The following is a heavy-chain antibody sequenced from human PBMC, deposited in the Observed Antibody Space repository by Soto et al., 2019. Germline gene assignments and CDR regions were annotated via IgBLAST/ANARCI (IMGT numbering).Heavy chain of an antibody. J-gene: IGHJ4*02. CDR3: VRHPGGVATPGDDY. CDR1: GYNFDAFD. CDR2: MNPRTGDT. V-gene: IGHV1-8*02. D-gene: IGHD3-10*01. Sequence: QVQLVQSGAEVKKPGASVKVSCEASGYNFDAFDIHWVRQAAGQGLEWMGWMNPRTGDTAFAQEFQDRVTMTSDTSRNPAYMEVGGLRSEDTAVYFCVRHPGGVATPGDDYWGQGTLVTVSS.